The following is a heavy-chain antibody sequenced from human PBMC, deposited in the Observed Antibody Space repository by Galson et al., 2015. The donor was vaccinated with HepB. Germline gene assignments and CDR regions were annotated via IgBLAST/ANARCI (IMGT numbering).Heavy chain of an antibody. J-gene: IGHJ4*01. CDR1: GFPFSYNA. Sequence: SLRLSCAASGFPFSYNAMTWVRQAPGKGLEWVSAITPSGDNTYSADSLKGRFTISRDNSKNTVFLQMNSLRADDTAIYFCAKVFPEKTDGWYRQALYYFDSWGHGTRVTVSS. D-gene: IGHD6-19*01. V-gene: IGHV3-23*01. CDR3: AKVFPEKTDGWYRQALYYFDS. CDR2: ITPSGDNT.